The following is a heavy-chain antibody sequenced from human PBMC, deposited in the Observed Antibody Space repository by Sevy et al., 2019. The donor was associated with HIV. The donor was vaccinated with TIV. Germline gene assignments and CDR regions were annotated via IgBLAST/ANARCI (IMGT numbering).Heavy chain of an antibody. CDR2: IYYNGHI. V-gene: IGHV4-59*08. CDR3: ADENAWGRGYS. Sequence: SETLSLTCTVSGGSITSLYWNWIRQPPGKGLEWIANIYYNGHINYNPSLKSRVTLSLDTSKNQFPLRLSSVTAADTAMYYCADENAWGRGYSWGQGTLVTVSS. J-gene: IGHJ4*02. CDR1: GGSITSLY. D-gene: IGHD1-26*01.